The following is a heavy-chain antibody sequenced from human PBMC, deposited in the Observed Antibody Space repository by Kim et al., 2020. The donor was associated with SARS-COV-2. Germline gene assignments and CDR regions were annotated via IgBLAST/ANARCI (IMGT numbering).Heavy chain of an antibody. D-gene: IGHD2-15*01. CDR2: IIPIFGTA. CDR1: GGTFSSYA. V-gene: IGHV1-69*13. J-gene: IGHJ4*02. CDR3: ARDPHRYCSGGSCYEAPLDY. Sequence: SVKVSCKASGGTFSSYAISWVRQAPGQGLEWMGGIIPIFGTANYAQKFQGRVTITADESTSTAYMELSSLRSEDTAVYYCARDPHRYCSGGSCYEAPLDYWGQGTLVTVSS.